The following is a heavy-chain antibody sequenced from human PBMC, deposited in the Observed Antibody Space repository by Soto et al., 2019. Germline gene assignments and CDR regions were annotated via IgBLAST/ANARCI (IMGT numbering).Heavy chain of an antibody. CDR1: GFTFSSYA. J-gene: IGHJ6*02. CDR2: ISGSGGST. Sequence: GGSLRLSCAASGFTFSSYAMSWVRQAPGKGLEWVSAISGSGGSTYYADSVKGRFTISRDNSKNTLYLQMNSLRAEDTAVYYCAKTDGYSYGPSYGMDVWGQGTTVTVSS. D-gene: IGHD5-18*01. CDR3: AKTDGYSYGPSYGMDV. V-gene: IGHV3-23*01.